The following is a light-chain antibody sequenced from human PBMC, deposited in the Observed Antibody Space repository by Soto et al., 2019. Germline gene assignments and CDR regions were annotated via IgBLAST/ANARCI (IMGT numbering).Light chain of an antibody. CDR1: QTVSDNY. J-gene: IGKJ4*01. Sequence: EIVLTQSPGALSWSPGERATLSCRASQTVSDNYLAWYQQKPGQAPRVLIYGASTRATGIPDRFSGSGSGTDFTLTISRLEPEDFAVYYCQQYGGSPRVSFGGGTKVEIK. CDR2: GAS. V-gene: IGKV3-20*01. CDR3: QQYGGSPRVS.